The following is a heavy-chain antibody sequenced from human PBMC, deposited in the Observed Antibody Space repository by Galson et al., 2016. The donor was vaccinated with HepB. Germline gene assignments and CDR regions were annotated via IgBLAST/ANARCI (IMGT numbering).Heavy chain of an antibody. Sequence: SETLSLTCTVSGGSISSTYHYWGWVRQPPGKGLEYIGSIYYSGTTYHNPSLKSRVTIFVDTSKNQFSLRLSAVTAAETGVYYCARPRFISGPPSPFHYFGMDVWGPGTTVTVSS. CDR3: ARPRFISGPPSPFHYFGMDV. J-gene: IGHJ6*02. CDR2: IYYSGTT. V-gene: IGHV4-39*01. CDR1: GGSISSTYHY. D-gene: IGHD5-12*01.